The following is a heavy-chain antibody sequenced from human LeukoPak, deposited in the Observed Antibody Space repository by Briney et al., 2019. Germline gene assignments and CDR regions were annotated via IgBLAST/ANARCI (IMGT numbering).Heavy chain of an antibody. CDR3: ARHSKYYYDSSGSYVGYFQH. CDR2: VYYSGST. V-gene: IGHV4-59*08. CDR1: GGSISVYY. D-gene: IGHD3-22*01. J-gene: IGHJ1*01. Sequence: SETLSLTCTVSGGSISVYYWSWIRQPPGKGLEGIGYVYYSGSTNYNPSLKSRVTISVDTSKNQFSLKLSSVTAADTAVYYCARHSKYYYDSSGSYVGYFQHWGQGTLVTVSS.